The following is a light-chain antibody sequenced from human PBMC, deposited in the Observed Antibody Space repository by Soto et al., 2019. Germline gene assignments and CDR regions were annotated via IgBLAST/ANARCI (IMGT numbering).Light chain of an antibody. CDR2: GAS. Sequence: EIGLTQSPGTLSLSPGERATLSRRASQSVSNNYLAWYQQKPDQAPRLLIYGASNRATGTPERFSGSGSGTDYTLTISRLEPEDFAVYYCQQYGSSSTFGQGTKV. J-gene: IGKJ1*01. CDR1: QSVSNNY. V-gene: IGKV3-20*01. CDR3: QQYGSSST.